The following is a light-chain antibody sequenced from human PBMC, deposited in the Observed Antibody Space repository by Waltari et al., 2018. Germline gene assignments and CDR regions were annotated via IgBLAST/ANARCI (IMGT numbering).Light chain of an antibody. V-gene: IGLV2-14*01. CDR3: SSYTSTLV. Sequence: QSALTQSASVSGSPGPSITISCTGTSRAFAVFYSVSWYQQHPGQAPQLMIYDVSNRPSGVSNRFSGSKSGNTASLTISGLQAEDEADYSCSSYTSTLVFGGGTKLTVL. CDR2: DVS. CDR1: SRAFAVFYS. J-gene: IGLJ3*02.